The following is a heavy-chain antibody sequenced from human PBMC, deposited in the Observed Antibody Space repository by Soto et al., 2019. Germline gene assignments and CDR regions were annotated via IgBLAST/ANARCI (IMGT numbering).Heavy chain of an antibody. V-gene: IGHV4-30-2*01. CDR1: GGSISSGGYS. J-gene: IGHJ4*02. CDR3: ARGGKTVTTCDY. Sequence: QLQLQESGSGLVKPSQTLSLTCAVSGGSISSGGYSWSWIRQPPGKGLEWIGYIYHSGSTYYNPYLTGRVPISVDRSKNQFSLKLSSVTAADTAVYYCARGGKTVTTCDYWGQGTLVTVSS. D-gene: IGHD4-17*01. CDR2: IYHSGST.